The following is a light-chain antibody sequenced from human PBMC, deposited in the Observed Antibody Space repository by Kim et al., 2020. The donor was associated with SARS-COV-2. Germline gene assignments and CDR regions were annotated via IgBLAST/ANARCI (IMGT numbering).Light chain of an antibody. Sequence: SPEETATLSCRASQSVSSSYLAWYQQKPGQAPRLLIYGASSRATGIPDRFSGSGSGTDFTLTISRLEPEDFAVYYCQQYGSSLYTFGQGTKVDIK. J-gene: IGKJ2*01. CDR1: QSVSSSY. V-gene: IGKV3-20*01. CDR2: GAS. CDR3: QQYGSSLYT.